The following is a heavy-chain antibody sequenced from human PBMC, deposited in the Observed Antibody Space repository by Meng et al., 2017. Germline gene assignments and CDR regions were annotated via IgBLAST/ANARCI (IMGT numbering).Heavy chain of an antibody. CDR3: ARPCHYYDSSGYYYGY. J-gene: IGHJ4*02. D-gene: IGHD3-22*01. Sequence: ETLSLTCAASGFTFSSYWMSWVRQAPGKGLEWVANIKQDGSEKYYVDSVKGRFTISRDNAKNSLYLQMNSLRAEDTAVYYCARPCHYYDSSGYYYGYWGQGTLVTVSS. CDR1: GFTFSSYW. V-gene: IGHV3-7*01. CDR2: IKQDGSEK.